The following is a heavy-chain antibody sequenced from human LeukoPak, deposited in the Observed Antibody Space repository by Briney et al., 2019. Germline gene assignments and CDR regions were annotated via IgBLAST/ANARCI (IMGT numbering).Heavy chain of an antibody. J-gene: IGHJ5*02. CDR1: GGSISSYY. D-gene: IGHD3-3*01. Sequence: SETLSPTCTVSGGSISSYYWSWIRQPPGKGLEWIGYIYTSGSTNYNPSLKSRVTISVDTSKNQFSLKLSSVTAADTAVYYRARRGLWSGMTTNWFDPWGQGTLVTVSS. CDR3: ARRGLWSGMTTNWFDP. CDR2: IYTSGST. V-gene: IGHV4-4*09.